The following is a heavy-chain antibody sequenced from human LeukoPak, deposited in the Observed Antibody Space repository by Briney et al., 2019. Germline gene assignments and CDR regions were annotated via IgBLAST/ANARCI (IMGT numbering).Heavy chain of an antibody. J-gene: IGHJ4*02. CDR3: AKSYDFWPHDY. CDR2: ITASGTAM. Sequence: GGSLGLSCAASGFTFSSYSMNWVSQAPGKGLEWVSHITASGTAMFYADSVKGRFTISRDNAKNSLYLQMNSLRDEDTAVYYCAKSYDFWPHDYWGQGTLVTVSS. D-gene: IGHD3-3*01. CDR1: GFTFSSYS. V-gene: IGHV3-48*02.